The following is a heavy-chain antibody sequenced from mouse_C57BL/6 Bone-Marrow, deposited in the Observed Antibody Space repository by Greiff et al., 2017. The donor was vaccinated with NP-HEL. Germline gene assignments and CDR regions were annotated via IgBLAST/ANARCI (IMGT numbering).Heavy chain of an antibody. D-gene: IGHD6-1*01. CDR1: GYTFTSYW. J-gene: IGHJ3*01. V-gene: IGHV1-50*01. CDR2: IDPSDSYT. Sequence: QVQLQQPGAELVKPGASVKLSCKASGYTFTSYWMQWVKQRPGQGLEWIGEIDPSDSYTNFNQKFKGKATLTVDTSSSTAYMQLSSLTSEDSAVYYCARERGCPFAYWGQGTLVTVSA. CDR3: ARERGCPFAY.